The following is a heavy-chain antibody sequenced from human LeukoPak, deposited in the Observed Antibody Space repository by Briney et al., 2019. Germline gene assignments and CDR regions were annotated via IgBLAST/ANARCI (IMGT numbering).Heavy chain of an antibody. CDR1: GGSISSYY. V-gene: IGHV4-59*01. Sequence: SETLSLTCTVSGGSISSYYWSWIRQPPGKGLEWIGYIYYSGSTNYSPSLKSRLTISVDTSKNQFSLKLSSVTAADTAVYYCATVAVIRGVTYFDYWGQGTLVTVSS. D-gene: IGHD3-10*01. J-gene: IGHJ4*02. CDR3: ATVAVIRGVTYFDY. CDR2: IYYSGST.